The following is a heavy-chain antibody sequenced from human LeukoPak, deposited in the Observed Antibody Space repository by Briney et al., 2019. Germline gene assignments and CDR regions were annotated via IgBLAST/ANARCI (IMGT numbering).Heavy chain of an antibody. Sequence: SVKVSCKASGYTFTSYDISWVRQAPGQGLEWMGRIIPIFGTANYAQKFQGRVTITTDESTSTAYMELSSLRSEDTAVYYCARDREGVVVTAKGAFDIWGQGTMVTVSS. J-gene: IGHJ3*02. D-gene: IGHD2-21*02. V-gene: IGHV1-69*05. CDR1: GYTFTSYD. CDR3: ARDREGVVVTAKGAFDI. CDR2: IIPIFGTA.